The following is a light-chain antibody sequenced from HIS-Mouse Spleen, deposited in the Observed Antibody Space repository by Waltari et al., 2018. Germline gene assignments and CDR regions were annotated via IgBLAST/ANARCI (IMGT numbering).Light chain of an antibody. CDR2: EVS. V-gene: IGLV2-18*02. CDR3: SSYTSSSTV. J-gene: IGLJ1*01. Sequence: QSALTQPPSVSGSPGQSVTIPCTGTSSDVGNYNRVSWYQQPPGTAPKLMIYEVSNRPSGVPDRFSGSKSGNTASLTISGLQAEDEADYYCSSYTSSSTVFGTGTKVTVL. CDR1: SSDVGNYNR.